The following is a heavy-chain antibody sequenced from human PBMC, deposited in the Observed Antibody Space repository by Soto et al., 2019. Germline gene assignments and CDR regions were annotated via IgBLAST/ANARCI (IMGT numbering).Heavy chain of an antibody. CDR1: GGTFSSYS. D-gene: IGHD2-2*01. V-gene: IGHV1-69*13. Sequence: SVNVSFKASGGTFSSYSISWVRQAPGQWLELMGGIIPIFGTANYAQKFQGRVTLSADEYKSTAYLELTSMESEDTAIYYCVLGDCTPPSCSYXFYGLEVRGQASPVNVSS. CDR3: VLGDCTPPSCSYXFYGLEV. CDR2: IIPIFGTA. J-gene: IGHJ6*02.